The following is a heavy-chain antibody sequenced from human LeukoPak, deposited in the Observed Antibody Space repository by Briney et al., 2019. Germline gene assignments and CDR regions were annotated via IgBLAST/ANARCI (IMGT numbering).Heavy chain of an antibody. CDR1: GGSFSGYY. D-gene: IGHD3-10*01. CDR2: INHSGST. V-gene: IGHV4-34*01. Sequence: ETLSLTCAVYGGSFSGYYWSWIRQPPGKGLEWIGEINHSGSTNYNPSLKSRVTISVDTSKNQFSLKLSSVTAADTAVYYCARALTYYHGSGSYPGLNWFDPWGQGTLVTVSS. J-gene: IGHJ5*02. CDR3: ARALTYYHGSGSYPGLNWFDP.